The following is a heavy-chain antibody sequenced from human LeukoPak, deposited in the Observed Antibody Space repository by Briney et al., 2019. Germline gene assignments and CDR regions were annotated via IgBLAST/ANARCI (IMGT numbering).Heavy chain of an antibody. V-gene: IGHV3-7*03. J-gene: IGHJ4*02. D-gene: IGHD3-22*01. CDR1: GFTFSCYW. Sequence: PGGCLRLSCAASGFTFSCYWMNWVRQAPGKGLEWVAHIKKEGSEKYYVDSVKGRFTISRDNAKNSLYLQMNSLRADDTAVYYCATDYYDSSGYYTGTYWGQGTLVTVSS. CDR2: IKKEGSEK. CDR3: ATDYYDSSGYYTGTY.